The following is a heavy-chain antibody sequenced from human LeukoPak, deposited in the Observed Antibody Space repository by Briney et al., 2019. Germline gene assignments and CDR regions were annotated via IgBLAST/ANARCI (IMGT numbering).Heavy chain of an antibody. J-gene: IGHJ4*02. V-gene: IGHV3-23*01. CDR3: TTDLGTYYDGSQRLIPIDY. CDR2: ISGGGDST. CDR1: GFIFGKYA. D-gene: IGHD3-10*01. Sequence: PGGSLRLSCVGSGFIFGKYAMTWVRQAPGKGLEWVSTISGGGDSTWNADSVKGRFTVSRDNSKNTLYLQMSSLRVEDTAVYYCTTDLGTYYDGSQRLIPIDYWGQGTLVTVSS.